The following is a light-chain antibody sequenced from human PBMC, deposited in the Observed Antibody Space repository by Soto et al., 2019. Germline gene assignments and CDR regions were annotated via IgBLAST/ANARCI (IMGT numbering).Light chain of an antibody. J-gene: IGLJ1*01. V-gene: IGLV1-51*02. CDR1: ISNIGNNY. CDR2: ENN. Sequence: QSVLTQPPSVSAAPGQTLTISCSGSISNIGNNYVSWYQQLPGPAPKLLIYENNKRPSVIPDRFSGSKSGTSATLDITGLQTGDEADFYCGAWDSSLSAYVFGTGTKVTVL. CDR3: GAWDSSLSAYV.